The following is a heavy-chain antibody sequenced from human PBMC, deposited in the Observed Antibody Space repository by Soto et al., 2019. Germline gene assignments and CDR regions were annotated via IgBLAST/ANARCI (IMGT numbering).Heavy chain of an antibody. CDR1: RFSFGSFG. CDR2: ISRDGSNG. J-gene: IGHJ4*02. V-gene: IGHV3-30*03. Sequence: GGSLRLSCATSRFSFGSFGMHWVRQAPGKGLEWVAFISRDGSNGYYADSVKGRFTLSRDNSRNTVYLQLSTLRDEDTALYYCARGNLSFDFDSWGQGTLVTVSS. CDR3: ARGNLSFDFDS.